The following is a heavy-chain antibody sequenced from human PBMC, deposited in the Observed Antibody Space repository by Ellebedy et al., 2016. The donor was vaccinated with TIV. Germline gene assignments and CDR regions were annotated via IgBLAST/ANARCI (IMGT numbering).Heavy chain of an antibody. CDR3: VTDSAPNGRNWCIDL. V-gene: IGHV1-69*13. CDR2: IIPIFGTA. J-gene: IGHJ2*01. CDR1: GGPFNSHT. D-gene: IGHD1-1*01. Sequence: AASVKVSCKASGGPFNSHTICWVRQAPGQGLEWMGGIIPIFGTAKYAQKFQGRVTITADESTSTAYMELSSLRSEDTAVYYCVTDSAPNGRNWCIDLWGRGTLVTVSS.